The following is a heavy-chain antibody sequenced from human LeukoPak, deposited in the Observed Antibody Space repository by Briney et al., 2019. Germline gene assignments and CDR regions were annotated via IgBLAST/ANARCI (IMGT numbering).Heavy chain of an antibody. J-gene: IGHJ2*01. CDR1: GGSISDYY. Sequence: SETLSLTCTVSGGSISDYYWTWIRQPPGKGLEWMGYIYYGGSTNYNPSLKNRVTISVATSKNQVSLTLKSVTAADTSLDYCATAGYAYERWYFDLWGRGTLVSVSS. CDR2: IYYGGST. CDR3: ATAGYAYERWYFDL. D-gene: IGHD2-15*01. V-gene: IGHV4-59*01.